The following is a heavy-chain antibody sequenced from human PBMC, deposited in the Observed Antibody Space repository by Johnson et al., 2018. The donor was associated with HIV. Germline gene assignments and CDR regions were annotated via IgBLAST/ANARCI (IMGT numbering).Heavy chain of an antibody. D-gene: IGHD1-26*01. CDR1: GFTFDDYA. J-gene: IGHJ3*02. Sequence: VQLVESGGGLVQPGRSLRLSCAASGFTFDDYAMHWVRQAPGKGLEWVSGISWNSGSIGYADSVKGRFTISRDNAKNSLYLQMNSLRAEDTALYYCAKIVVARGVAFDIWGQGTMVTVSS. CDR2: ISWNSGSI. CDR3: AKIVVARGVAFDI. V-gene: IGHV3-9*01.